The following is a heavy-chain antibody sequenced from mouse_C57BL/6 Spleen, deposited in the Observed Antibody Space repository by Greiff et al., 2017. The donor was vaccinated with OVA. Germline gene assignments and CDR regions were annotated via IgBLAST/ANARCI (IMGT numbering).Heavy chain of an antibody. Sequence: VQLQQPGAELVRPGPSVKLSCKASGYTFTSYWMHWVKQRPGQGLEWIGVIDPSDSYTNYHQKFKGKDTLTGDTSSSTAYMQLSSLTSEDSAVYYCARGGGNYAMDYWGQGTSVTVSS. V-gene: IGHV1-59*01. CDR3: ARGGGNYAMDY. CDR1: GYTFTSYW. J-gene: IGHJ4*01. D-gene: IGHD2-14*01. CDR2: IDPSDSYT.